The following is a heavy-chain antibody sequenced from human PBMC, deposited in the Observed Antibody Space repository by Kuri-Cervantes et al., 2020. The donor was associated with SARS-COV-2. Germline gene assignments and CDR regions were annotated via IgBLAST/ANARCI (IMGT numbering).Heavy chain of an antibody. CDR2: IYYSGST. J-gene: IGHJ5*02. CDR3: ARSGSYPPWFDP. V-gene: IGHV4-59*12. D-gene: IGHD1-26*01. CDR1: GGSISSYY. Sequence: SETLSLTCTVSGGSISSYYWSWIRQPPGKGLEWIGYIYYSGSTNYNPSLKSRVTFAVDTYKNQFSLKLIFVTAADKAVYYCARSGSYPPWFDPWGQGTLVTVSS.